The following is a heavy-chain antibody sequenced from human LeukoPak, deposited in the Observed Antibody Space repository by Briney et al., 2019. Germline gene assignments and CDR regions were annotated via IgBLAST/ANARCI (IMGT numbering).Heavy chain of an antibody. V-gene: IGHV4-39*01. Sequence: PSETLSLTCTVSDGSISSSPYYWGWIRQPPGKGLEWIGSIYYSGSTYYNPSLKSRVTTSVDTSKNQLSLNLNSVTAADTAVYYCARPLNYYYYMDVWGKGTTVTVSS. CDR3: ARPLNYYYYMDV. J-gene: IGHJ6*03. CDR2: IYYSGST. CDR1: DGSISSSPYY.